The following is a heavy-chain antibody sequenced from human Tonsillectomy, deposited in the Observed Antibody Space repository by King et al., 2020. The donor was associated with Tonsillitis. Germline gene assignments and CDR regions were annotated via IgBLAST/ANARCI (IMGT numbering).Heavy chain of an antibody. D-gene: IGHD6-6*01. Sequence: LQLQESGSGLVKPSQTLSLTCAVSGGSISSDGYSWSWIRQPPGKGLEWIGYIYHSGRNYYNPSLKSRVTISVDRSKNQLSLKLSSVTAADTAVYYCARTIAARLYFDYWGQGTLVTVSS. V-gene: IGHV4-30-2*01. CDR1: GGSISSDGYS. CDR2: IYHSGRN. CDR3: ARTIAARLYFDY. J-gene: IGHJ4*02.